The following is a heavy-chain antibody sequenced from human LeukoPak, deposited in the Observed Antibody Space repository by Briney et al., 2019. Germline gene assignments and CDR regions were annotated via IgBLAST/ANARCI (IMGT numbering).Heavy chain of an antibody. CDR1: GGSISNSSYY. D-gene: IGHD6-19*01. Sequence: SETLSLTCTVSGGSISNSSYYWGWIRQPPGKGLEWIGSIYYSGGTYYNPSLKSRVTISVDTSKNQFSLKLISVTAADTAVYYCARLGSSGWGHFDYWGQGTLVTVSS. V-gene: IGHV4-39*01. CDR3: ARLGSSGWGHFDY. CDR2: IYYSGGT. J-gene: IGHJ4*02.